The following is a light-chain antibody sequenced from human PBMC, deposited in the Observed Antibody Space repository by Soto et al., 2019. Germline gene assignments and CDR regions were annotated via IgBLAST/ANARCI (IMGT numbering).Light chain of an antibody. CDR1: QSVSSSY. Sequence: EIVLTQSPGTLSLSPGERATLSCRASQSVSSSYLAWYQQKPGQAPRLLIYGASSRATGIPDRFSGSGSGTDFTLTISRLEPEDFAVYYCQKYNNWPRTFGQGTKLEIK. J-gene: IGKJ2*01. CDR3: QKYNNWPRT. V-gene: IGKV3-20*01. CDR2: GAS.